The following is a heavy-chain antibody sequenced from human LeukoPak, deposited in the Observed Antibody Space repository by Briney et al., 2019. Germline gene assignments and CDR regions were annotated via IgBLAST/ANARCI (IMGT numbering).Heavy chain of an antibody. D-gene: IGHD4-23*01. CDR1: GYTFTSYG. CDR3: AREEEAYGGNSGNDY. Sequence: EASVKVSCKASGYTFTSYGISWVRQAPGQGLEWMGWISAYNGNTNYAQKLQGRVTMTTDTSTSTAYMELRSLRSDDTAVYYCAREEEAYGGNSGNDYWGQGTLVTVSS. CDR2: ISAYNGNT. V-gene: IGHV1-18*01. J-gene: IGHJ4*02.